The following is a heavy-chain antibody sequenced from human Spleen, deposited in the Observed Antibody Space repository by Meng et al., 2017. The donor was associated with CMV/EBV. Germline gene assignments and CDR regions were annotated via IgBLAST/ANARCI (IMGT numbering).Heavy chain of an antibody. CDR2: SKSKTDGGAR. Sequence: CVVSGFVCSKAWMTWVRQAPGKGLEGVGSSKSKTDGGAREYDEPVKGRFTISRDDSKNTLYLQMNSLKTEDTAVYYCTTANLIDLPDYWGQGTLVTVSS. CDR3: TTANLIDLPDY. CDR1: GFVCSKAW. V-gene: IGHV3-15*01. J-gene: IGHJ4*02.